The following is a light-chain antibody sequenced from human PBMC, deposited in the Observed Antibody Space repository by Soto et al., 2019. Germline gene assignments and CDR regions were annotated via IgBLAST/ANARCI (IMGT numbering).Light chain of an antibody. V-gene: IGKV1-5*03. Sequence: DLQMTQSPSTLSASVGDSVSITCRASQSISRQLAWYQQKPGKAPNLLNYQASNLETGVPSRFTGSGSGTEFTLTISSLQPDDLANYYCLQDQSYWTFGQGTKVEVK. CDR3: LQDQSYWT. J-gene: IGKJ1*01. CDR1: QSISRQ. CDR2: QAS.